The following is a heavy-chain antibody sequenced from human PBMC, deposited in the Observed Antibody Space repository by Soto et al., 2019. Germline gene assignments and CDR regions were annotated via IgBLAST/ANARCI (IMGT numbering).Heavy chain of an antibody. CDR2: IYYSGST. CDR1: GGSISSSSYY. J-gene: IGHJ4*02. CDR3: ARRWGRSFDY. V-gene: IGHV4-39*01. Sequence: SETLSLTCTVSGGSISSSSYYWGWIRQPPGKGLEWIGSIYYSGSTYYNPSLKSRVTISVDTSRNQFSLKLSSVTAADTAVYYCARRWGRSFDYWGQGTLVTVSS. D-gene: IGHD2-15*01.